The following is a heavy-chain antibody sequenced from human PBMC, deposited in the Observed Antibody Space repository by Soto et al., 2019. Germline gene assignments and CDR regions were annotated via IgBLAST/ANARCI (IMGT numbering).Heavy chain of an antibody. CDR1: GGSISTYY. D-gene: IGHD3-3*01. CDR2: IYYNGRT. CDR3: ARDCSGYDFWSGPYFFDY. J-gene: IGHJ4*02. V-gene: IGHV4-59*01. Sequence: QVQLQESGPGLVKPSETLSLTCTVSGGSISTYYWSWIRQPPGKGLEWIGYIYYNGRTNYNPSLESRVTISLDTSKSQFSLKLSSVSAADTAVYYCARDCSGYDFWSGPYFFDYWGPGTLVTVSS.